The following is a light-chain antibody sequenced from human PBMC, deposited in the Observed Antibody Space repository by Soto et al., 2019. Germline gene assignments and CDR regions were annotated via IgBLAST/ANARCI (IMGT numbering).Light chain of an antibody. J-gene: IGKJ1*01. CDR2: GAS. CDR1: QSVSSSY. V-gene: IGKV3-20*01. CDR3: QQYGSSPPWT. Sequence: EIVLTHSPGTLSLSPGEIATLSCRASQSVSSSYLAWYQQKPGQAPRLLIYGASGRATGIPDRFSGSGSGTDFTLTISRLEPEDFAVYYCQQYGSSPPWTFGQGTKVNIK.